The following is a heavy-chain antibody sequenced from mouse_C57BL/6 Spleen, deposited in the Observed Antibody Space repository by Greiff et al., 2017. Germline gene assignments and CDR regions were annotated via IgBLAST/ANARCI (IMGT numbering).Heavy chain of an antibody. V-gene: IGHV14-2*01. D-gene: IGHD4-1*01. CDR3: AIINWGPYYFDY. Sequence: EVQLQQSGAELVKPGASVKLSCTASGFNIKDYYMHWVKQRTEQGLEWIGRIETEDGETKYSPKFQGKATITADPSSNTAYLQFSSLTSEATAVYSSAIINWGPYYFDYWGQGTTLTVSS. CDR1: GFNIKDYY. J-gene: IGHJ2*01. CDR2: IETEDGET.